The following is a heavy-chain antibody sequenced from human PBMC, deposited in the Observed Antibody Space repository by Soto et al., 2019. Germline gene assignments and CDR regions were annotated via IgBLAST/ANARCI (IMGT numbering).Heavy chain of an antibody. CDR2: INPGAIT. V-gene: IGHV4-34*01. J-gene: IGHJ6*02. D-gene: IGHD5-18*01. CDR3: ARHGYSLYGLILIDDFGMDV. Sequence: SETLSLTCAVYGGSFSDFSWSWIRQSPGKGLEWIGEINPGAITNYNPSLKTRVTMSLDTANNQFSLKLHSVIAADTAVYYCARHGYSLYGLILIDDFGMDVWGQGTTVTVSS. CDR1: GGSFSDFS.